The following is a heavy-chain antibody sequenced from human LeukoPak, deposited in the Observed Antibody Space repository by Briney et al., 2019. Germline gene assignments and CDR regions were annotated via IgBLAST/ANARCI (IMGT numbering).Heavy chain of an antibody. CDR3: AHEGAGAGHHAPSLVY. Sequence: SGPTLVKPTQTLTLTCTFSGFSLSTSGVGVGWIRQPPGKALEWLALIYWDDDKRYSPSLKSRLTITKDTSKNQVVLTMTNMDPVDTATYYCAHEGAGAGHHAPSLVYWGQGTLVTVSS. CDR2: IYWDDDK. D-gene: IGHD3-16*01. V-gene: IGHV2-5*02. CDR1: GFSLSTSGVG. J-gene: IGHJ4*02.